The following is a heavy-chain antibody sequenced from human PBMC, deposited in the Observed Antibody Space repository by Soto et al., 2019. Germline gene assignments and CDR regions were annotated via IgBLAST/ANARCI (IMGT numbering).Heavy chain of an antibody. CDR1: GGSISSGGYY. CDR3: ARVPRVGGITIFGVGIDY. J-gene: IGHJ4*02. CDR2: IYYSGST. Sequence: QVQLQESGPGLVKPSQTLSLTCTVSGGSISSGGYYWSWIRQHPGKGLEWIGYIYYSGSTYYNPSLKSRVTISVDTSKNQFSLKLSSVTAADTAVYYCARVPRVGGITIFGVGIDYWGQGTLVTVSS. D-gene: IGHD3-3*01. V-gene: IGHV4-31*03.